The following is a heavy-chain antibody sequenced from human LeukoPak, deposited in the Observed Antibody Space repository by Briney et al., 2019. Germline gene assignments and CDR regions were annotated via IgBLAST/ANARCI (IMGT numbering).Heavy chain of an antibody. V-gene: IGHV3-23*01. CDR1: GFTFSDFS. D-gene: IGHD6-19*01. CDR3: AKEGPVAVPYYYHYMDV. J-gene: IGHJ6*03. Sequence: GGSLRLSCEVSGFTFSDFSMTWVRQLPGRGLEWVSTISGRDGNTHYAESVRGRFTISRDNSKNTLFLQMNSLRAEDTAIYFCAKEGPVAVPYYYHYMDVWGKGTTVTVSS. CDR2: ISGRDGNT.